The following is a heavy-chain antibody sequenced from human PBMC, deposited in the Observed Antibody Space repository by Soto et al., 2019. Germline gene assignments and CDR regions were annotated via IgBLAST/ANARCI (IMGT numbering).Heavy chain of an antibody. V-gene: IGHV1-18*04. CDR3: ARDLTMARGVTPRLFGMDV. J-gene: IGHJ6*02. D-gene: IGHD3-10*01. CDR1: GYTFTSYG. Sequence: ASVKVSCKASGYTFTSYGISWVRQAPGQGLEWMGWISAYNGNTNYAQKLQGRVTMTTDTSTSTAYMELRSLRSDDTAVYYCARDLTMARGVTPRLFGMDVWGQGTTVTVSS. CDR2: ISAYNGNT.